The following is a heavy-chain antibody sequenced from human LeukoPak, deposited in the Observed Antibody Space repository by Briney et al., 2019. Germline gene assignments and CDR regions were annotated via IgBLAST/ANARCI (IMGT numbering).Heavy chain of an antibody. CDR3: AKGRGYCSGGSCYSGFDY. J-gene: IGHJ4*02. Sequence: GGSLRLSCAASGFTFTSCGMNWVRQAPGKGLEWVSSITISGVSTHYADSVKGRFTISRDNSKNTLYLQMNSLRAEDTAVYYCAKGRGYCSGGSCYSGFDYWGQGTLVTVSS. CDR1: GFTFTSCG. V-gene: IGHV3-23*01. D-gene: IGHD2-15*01. CDR2: ITISGVST.